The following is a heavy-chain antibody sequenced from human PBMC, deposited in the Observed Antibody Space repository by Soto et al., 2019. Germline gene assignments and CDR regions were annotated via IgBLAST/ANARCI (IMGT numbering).Heavy chain of an antibody. J-gene: IGHJ3*02. Sequence: EEQVVESGGGLVQPGGSLGLSCAASGFSFSSYSMTWVRQAPGKGREWISYITSRSSSMYYADSVKGRFTISRDNAKNSLYLQMNSLRVEDTAVYYCARESGLDTFDIWGQGTLVTVSS. CDR3: ARESGLDTFDI. V-gene: IGHV3-48*01. CDR2: ITSRSSSM. CDR1: GFSFSSYS. D-gene: IGHD1-26*01.